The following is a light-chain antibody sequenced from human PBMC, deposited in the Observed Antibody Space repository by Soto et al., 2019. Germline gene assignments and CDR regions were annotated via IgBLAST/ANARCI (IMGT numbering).Light chain of an antibody. J-gene: IGKJ4*01. CDR3: QQYNTYPLT. CDR2: KAS. CDR1: QSISTW. Sequence: DIQMTQSPSTLSASVGDRVTITCRASQSISTWLAWYQQKPGKAPKLLIYKASSLEGGVPSRFGGSGSGTLFNITISSLHPGDFATYYCQQYNTYPLTFGGGTKVDIK. V-gene: IGKV1-5*03.